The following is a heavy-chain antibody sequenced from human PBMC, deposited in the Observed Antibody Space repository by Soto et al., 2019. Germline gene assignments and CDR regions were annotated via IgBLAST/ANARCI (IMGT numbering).Heavy chain of an antibody. CDR2: IYSIGST. J-gene: IGHJ6*02. D-gene: IGHD6-13*01. Sequence: QLQLQESGPGLVKPSETLSLTCTVSGGSISSSSYWGWIRQPPGKGLEWIGSIYSIGSTYYNPSLKSRVTISVDTSKHQFSLKLSSVTAAATAVYYCRRSSRYSTDVWGQGTTVTVSS. CDR3: RRSSRYSTDV. CDR1: GGSISSSSY. V-gene: IGHV4-39*01.